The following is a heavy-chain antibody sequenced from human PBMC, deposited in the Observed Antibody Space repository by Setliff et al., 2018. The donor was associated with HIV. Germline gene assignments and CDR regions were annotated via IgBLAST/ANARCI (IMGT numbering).Heavy chain of an antibody. D-gene: IGHD6-13*01. CDR3: ARDLPVSNWYRYGLDY. CDR2: ISGSGGST. Sequence: GESLKISCAASGITFSSYAMSWVRQAPGKGLEWVSGISGSGGSTYYADSVKGRFTISRDNSKNTLYLQMNSLRAEDTAVYYCARDLPVSNWYRYGLDYWGHGTLVTVSS. V-gene: IGHV3-23*01. J-gene: IGHJ4*01. CDR1: GITFSSYA.